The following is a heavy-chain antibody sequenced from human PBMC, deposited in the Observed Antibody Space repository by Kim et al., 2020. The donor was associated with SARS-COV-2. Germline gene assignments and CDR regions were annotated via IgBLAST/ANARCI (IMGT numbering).Heavy chain of an antibody. J-gene: IGHJ4*02. D-gene: IGHD5-12*01. V-gene: IGHV3-11*01. CDR1: GLSFSDSY. CDR3: ARSGNGYNAFGI. Sequence: GGSLRPSGAASGLSFSDSYMNWVRQAPGKGLEWLSFISTRGESIFYADSVEGRFTISRDNAKNSLYLQMNYLRDEDTAVYYCARSGNGYNAFGIWGQGVLVTVSS. CDR2: ISTRGESI.